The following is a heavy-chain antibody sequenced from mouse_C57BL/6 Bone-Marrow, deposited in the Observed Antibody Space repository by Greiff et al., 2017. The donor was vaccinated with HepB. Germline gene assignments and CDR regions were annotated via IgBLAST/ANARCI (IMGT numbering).Heavy chain of an antibody. J-gene: IGHJ3*01. V-gene: IGHV1-76*01. CDR2: IYPGSGNT. CDR3: ASGGNSWFAY. D-gene: IGHD2-1*01. CDR1: GYTFTDYY. Sequence: QVHVKQSGAELVRPGASVKLSCKASGYTFTDYYINWVKQRPGQGLEWIARIYPGSGNTYYNEKFKGKATMTAEKSSSTAYMQLSSLTSEDSAVYFCASGGNSWFAYWGQGTLVTVSA.